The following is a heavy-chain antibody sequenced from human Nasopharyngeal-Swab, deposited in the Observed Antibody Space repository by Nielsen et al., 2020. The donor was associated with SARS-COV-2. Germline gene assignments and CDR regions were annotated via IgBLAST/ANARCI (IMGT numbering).Heavy chain of an antibody. D-gene: IGHD2-8*02. CDR3: TRGPPYTDTYWDAFDI. V-gene: IGHV3-73*01. CDR2: IRSKANSYAT. J-gene: IGHJ3*02. Sequence: GESLKISCAASGFTFSGSAMHWVRQASGKGLEWVGRIRSKANSYATAYAASVKGRFTISRDDSKSTAYLQMNSLKTEDTAVYYCTRGPPYTDTYWDAFDIWGQGTMVSVSS. CDR1: GFTFSGSA.